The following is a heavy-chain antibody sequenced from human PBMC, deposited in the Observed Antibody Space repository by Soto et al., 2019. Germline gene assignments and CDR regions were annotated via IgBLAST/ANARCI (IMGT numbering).Heavy chain of an antibody. Sequence: PSETLSLTGSVSGGSISSRTFWWAWIRQPPGKGLEWIGDMYYSGSSYSSPSLKSRVTLSVDTSKNQLSLKLNSVTAADTAVYYCARHPRDDYNYGGSGIFDDWGQGTLVTVSS. D-gene: IGHD4-4*01. CDR3: ARHPRDDYNYGGSGIFDD. CDR2: MYYSGSS. J-gene: IGHJ4*02. V-gene: IGHV4-39*01. CDR1: GGSISSRTFW.